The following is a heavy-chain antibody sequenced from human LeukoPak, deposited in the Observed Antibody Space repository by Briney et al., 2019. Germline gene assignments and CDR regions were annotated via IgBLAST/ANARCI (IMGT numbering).Heavy chain of an antibody. CDR2: IYPGDSDT. Sequence: GESLKISCKGSGYSFTNYWIGWVRQMPGKGLEWMGIIYPGDSDTRYSPSFQGQVTISADKSISTAHLQWSTLKASDTAMYYCARQRIAATGGFDAFHIWGQGTMVTVSS. CDR1: GYSFTNYW. V-gene: IGHV5-51*01. CDR3: ARQRIAATGGFDAFHI. J-gene: IGHJ3*02. D-gene: IGHD6-13*01.